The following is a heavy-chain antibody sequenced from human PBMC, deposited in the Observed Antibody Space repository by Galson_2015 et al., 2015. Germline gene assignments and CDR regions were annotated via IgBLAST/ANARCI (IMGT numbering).Heavy chain of an antibody. D-gene: IGHD1-14*01. J-gene: IGHJ4*02. V-gene: IGHV3-7*03. CDR3: ARDANRGGEFDY. CDR1: GFTFRNYW. Sequence: SLRLSCAASGFTFRNYWMVWVRQTPEKGLQWVAKIKYDGSQTFYVDPVKGRFTISRDNAENSLDLQMNSLRADDTAVYYCARDANRGGEFDYWGQGALVTVSS. CDR2: IKYDGSQT.